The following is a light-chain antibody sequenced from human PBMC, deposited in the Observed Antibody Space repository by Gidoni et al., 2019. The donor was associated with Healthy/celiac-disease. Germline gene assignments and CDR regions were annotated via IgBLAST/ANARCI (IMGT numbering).Light chain of an antibody. CDR3: QAWDSSTAV. V-gene: IGLV3-1*01. CDR2: EDR. CDR1: KLGNKY. Sequence: SYELTQPPSVSVSPGQTATITCSGDKLGNKYACWYQQKPGQSPVVVIYEDRKRPSGIPERFSGTNSGNTATLTISGTQATDEAEYYCQAWDSSTAVFGGGTKLTDL. J-gene: IGLJ2*01.